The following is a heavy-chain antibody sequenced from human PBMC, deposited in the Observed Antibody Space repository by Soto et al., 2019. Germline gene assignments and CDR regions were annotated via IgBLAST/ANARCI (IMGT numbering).Heavy chain of an antibody. CDR3: ARGPGGWFGYDY. V-gene: IGHV3-74*01. J-gene: IGHJ4*02. CDR1: VFTFSSSW. CDR2: INSGASTT. Sequence: GGSLRLSCAVSVFTFSSSWMHWVRQAPGKGLVWVSRINSGASTTNYADSVKGRFTISRDNAKNTLYLQMDSLTAEDTAVYYCARGPGGWFGYDYWGQGTLVTVSS. D-gene: IGHD6-19*01.